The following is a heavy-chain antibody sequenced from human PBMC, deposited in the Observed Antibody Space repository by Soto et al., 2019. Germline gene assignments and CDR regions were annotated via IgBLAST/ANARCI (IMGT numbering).Heavy chain of an antibody. J-gene: IGHJ4*02. V-gene: IGHV3-23*01. CDR2: ISGSGGST. CDR1: GFTCSSYA. Sequence: VGSLRLSCAASGFTCSSYAMSWVRQAPGKGLEWVSAISGSGGSTYYADSVKGRFTISRDNSKNTLYLQMNSLRAEDTAVYYCAYSSTPFDYWGQGTLVTVSS. CDR3: AYSSTPFDY. D-gene: IGHD6-13*01.